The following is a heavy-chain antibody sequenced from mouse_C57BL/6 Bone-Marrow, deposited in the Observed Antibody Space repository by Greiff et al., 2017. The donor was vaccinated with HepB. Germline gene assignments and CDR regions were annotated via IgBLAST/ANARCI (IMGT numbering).Heavy chain of an antibody. Sequence: VQLQQSGPELVKPGASVKMSCKASGYTFTDYNMHWVKQSHGKSLEWIGYINPNNGGTSYNQKFKGKATLTVNKSSSTAYMELRSLTSEDSAVYYCAGDYDYYYDDGDLFYAMDYWGQGTSVTVSS. CDR1: GYTFTDYN. V-gene: IGHV1-22*01. D-gene: IGHD2-4*01. J-gene: IGHJ4*01. CDR2: INPNNGGT. CDR3: AGDYDYYYDDGDLFYAMDY.